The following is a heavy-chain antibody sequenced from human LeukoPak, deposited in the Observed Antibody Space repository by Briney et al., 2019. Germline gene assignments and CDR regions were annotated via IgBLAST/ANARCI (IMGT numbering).Heavy chain of an antibody. J-gene: IGHJ4*02. Sequence: GRSLRLSCAASGFTFSSYAMHWVRQAPGKGLEWVAVISYDGSNKYYADSVKGRFTISRDNSKNTLYLQMNSLRAEDTAVYYCVRGWGYPNPFDYWGQGTLVTVSS. V-gene: IGHV3-30*14. D-gene: IGHD5-12*01. CDR2: ISYDGSNK. CDR3: VRGWGYPNPFDY. CDR1: GFTFSSYA.